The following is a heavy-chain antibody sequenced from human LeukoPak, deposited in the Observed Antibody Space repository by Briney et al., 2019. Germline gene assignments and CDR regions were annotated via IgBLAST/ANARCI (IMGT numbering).Heavy chain of an antibody. V-gene: IGHV3-30*18. CDR2: ISYDGSNK. CDR1: GFTFSSYG. J-gene: IGHJ4*02. CDR3: AKSSHRYYYDSSGYYFGY. Sequence: GGSLRLSCAASGFTFSSYGMHWVRQAPGKGLEWVAVISYDGSNKYYADSVKGRFTISRDDSKNTLYLQMNSLRAEDTAVYYCAKSSHRYYYDSSGYYFGYWGQGTLVTVSS. D-gene: IGHD3-22*01.